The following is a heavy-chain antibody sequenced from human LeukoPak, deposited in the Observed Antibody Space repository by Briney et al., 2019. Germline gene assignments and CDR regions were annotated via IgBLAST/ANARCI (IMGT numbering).Heavy chain of an antibody. Sequence: GGSLRLSCAASGFTFSSYWMSWVRQAPGKGLEWVANIKQDGSEKYYVDSVKGRLTISRDSAKNSLYLQMNSLRAEDTAVYYCARESRGYDILTGKYHRGYYSYYMDVWGKGTTVTVS. CDR1: GFTFSSYW. CDR3: ARESRGYDILTGKYHRGYYSYYMDV. D-gene: IGHD3-9*01. J-gene: IGHJ6*03. V-gene: IGHV3-7*01. CDR2: IKQDGSEK.